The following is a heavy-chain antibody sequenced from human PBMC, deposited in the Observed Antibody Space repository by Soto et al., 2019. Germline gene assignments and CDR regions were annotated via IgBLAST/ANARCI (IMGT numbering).Heavy chain of an antibody. CDR2: VYRTGST. J-gene: IGHJ4*02. D-gene: IGHD6-13*01. Sequence: SETLSLTCAVSGVSISTSNWWSWVRQPPGKGLEWIGEVYRTGSTNYNPSLESRLTISVDKSKIQFSLKLTSVTAADTAVYYCARARATIAAAAIFDCWGQGTLVT. CDR1: GVSISTSNW. CDR3: ARARATIAAAAIFDC. V-gene: IGHV4-4*02.